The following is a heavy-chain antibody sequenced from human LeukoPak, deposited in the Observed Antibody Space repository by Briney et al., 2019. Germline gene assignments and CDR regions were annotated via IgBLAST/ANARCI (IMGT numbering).Heavy chain of an antibody. J-gene: IGHJ3*02. CDR3: ARQVLLAFDI. CDR2: IYYSGTT. D-gene: IGHD3-10*01. Sequence: PSETLSLTCTVSGGSISSSSYSWDWIRQPPGKGLEWIGTIYYSGTTYYNPSLKSRLTISVDTSKNQFSLNLSSVTAADTAVYYCARQVLLAFDIWGQGTMVTVSS. V-gene: IGHV4-39*01. CDR1: GGSISSSSYS.